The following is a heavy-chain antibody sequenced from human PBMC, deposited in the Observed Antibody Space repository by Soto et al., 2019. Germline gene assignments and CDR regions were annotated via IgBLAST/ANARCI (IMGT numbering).Heavy chain of an antibody. V-gene: IGHV4-31*03. CDR2: LYYSGDT. Sequence: TSETLSLTCSVSSGSLSSGDYYWTWIRQHPGKGLEWVGDLYYSGDTRYNPSLRSRLSISVDTSKNQFSLKLTSVTAADTAVYYCARAYYDYIRGYFFDYWGQGALVTVSS. J-gene: IGHJ4*02. CDR1: SGSLSSGDYY. CDR3: ARAYYDYIRGYFFDY. D-gene: IGHD3-16*01.